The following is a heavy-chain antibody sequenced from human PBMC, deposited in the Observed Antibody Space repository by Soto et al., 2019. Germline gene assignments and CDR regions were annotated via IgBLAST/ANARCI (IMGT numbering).Heavy chain of an antibody. V-gene: IGHV1-46*01. CDR2: INPSGGST. Sequence: ASVKVSCKASGYTFTSYYMHWVRQAPGQGLEWMGIINPSGGSTSYAQKFQGRVTMTRDTSTSTVYMELSSLRSEDTAVYYCARPYYDILTGYYIFDYWGQGTLVTVSS. D-gene: IGHD3-9*01. J-gene: IGHJ4*02. CDR3: ARPYYDILTGYYIFDY. CDR1: GYTFTSYY.